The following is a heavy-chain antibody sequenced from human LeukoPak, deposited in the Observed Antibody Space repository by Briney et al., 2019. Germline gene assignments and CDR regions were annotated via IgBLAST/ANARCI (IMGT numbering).Heavy chain of an antibody. J-gene: IGHJ5*02. V-gene: IGHV3-74*01. CDR1: GFTFNSYW. CDR2: IDEEGKTI. Sequence: GGSLRLSCAASGFTFNSYWMHWVRQAPGKGLVWVSRIDEEGKTIDYADSVKRRFTISRDNAKDTLYLQMSSLRDEDTAVYYCVSDLCGGDDQWGRGTLVDVSS. D-gene: IGHD3-3*01. CDR3: VSDLCGGDDQ.